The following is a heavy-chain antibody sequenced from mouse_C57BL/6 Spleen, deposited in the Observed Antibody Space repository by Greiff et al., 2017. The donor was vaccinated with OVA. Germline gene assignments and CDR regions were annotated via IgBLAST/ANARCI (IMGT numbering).Heavy chain of an antibody. V-gene: IGHV1-19*01. CDR2: INPYNGGT. CDR3: ARRSGSSYVLYYAMDY. J-gene: IGHJ4*01. CDR1: GYTFTDYY. D-gene: IGHD1-1*01. Sequence: EVQLQQSGPVLVKPGASVKMSCKASGYTFTDYYMNWVKQSHGKSLEWIGIINPYNGGTSYNQKFKGKATLTVDKSSSTAYMELNSLTSEDSAVYYCARRSGSSYVLYYAMDYWGQGTSVTVSS.